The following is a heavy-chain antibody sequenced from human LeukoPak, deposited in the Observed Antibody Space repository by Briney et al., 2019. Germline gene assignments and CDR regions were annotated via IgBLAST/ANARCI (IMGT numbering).Heavy chain of an antibody. J-gene: IGHJ4*02. CDR3: ARDKKGASCYDY. V-gene: IGHV4-59*01. CDR2: IYYSGST. D-gene: IGHD2-2*01. Sequence: PSETLSLTCTVSGGSISSYYWSWIRQPPGKGLEWIGYIYYSGSTNYNPSLNSRVTISVDTSKNQFSLKLSSVTAADTAVYYCARDKKGASCYDYWGQGTLVTVSS. CDR1: GGSISSYY.